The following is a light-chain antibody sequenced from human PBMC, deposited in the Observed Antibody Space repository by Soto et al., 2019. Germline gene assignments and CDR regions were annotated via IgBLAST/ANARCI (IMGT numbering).Light chain of an antibody. V-gene: IGKV1-8*01. Sequence: ILMSQSPASLSASTGDRVTITCRASQGISSYLAWYQQKPGKAPKLLIYAASTLQSGVPSRFSGSGSGTDFTLTISCLQSEDFATYYCQQYYSYPPTFGQGTKVDI. CDR1: QGISSY. CDR3: QQYYSYPPT. J-gene: IGKJ1*01. CDR2: AAS.